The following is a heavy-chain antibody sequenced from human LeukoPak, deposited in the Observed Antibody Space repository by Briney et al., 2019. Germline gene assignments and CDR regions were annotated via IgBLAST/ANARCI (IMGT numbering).Heavy chain of an antibody. V-gene: IGHV4-59*01. CDR3: ARRVYSTSWSYYFDY. CDR1: GGSISSYY. CDR2: IYYSGST. D-gene: IGHD6-13*01. J-gene: IGHJ4*02. Sequence: SETLSLTCTVSGGSISSYYWSWIRQPPGKGLEWIGYIYYSGSTSYNPSLKSRVTISVDTSKNQFSLKLSSVTAADTAVYYCARRVYSTSWSYYFDYWGQGTLVTVSS.